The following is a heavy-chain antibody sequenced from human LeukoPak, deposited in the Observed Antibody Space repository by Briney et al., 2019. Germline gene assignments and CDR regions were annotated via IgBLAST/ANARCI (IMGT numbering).Heavy chain of an antibody. D-gene: IGHD3-22*01. CDR2: IKHSGST. V-gene: IGHV4-34*01. CDR3: ARALPGYYDSSGYYFDY. Sequence: SETLSLTCTVSGGSISSYYWSWIRQPPGQGLEWIGEIKHSGSTNYNPSLKSRVIISLDTSKNQFSLRLSSVTAADTAVYYCARALPGYYDSSGYYFDYWGQGTLVTVSS. J-gene: IGHJ4*02. CDR1: GGSISSYY.